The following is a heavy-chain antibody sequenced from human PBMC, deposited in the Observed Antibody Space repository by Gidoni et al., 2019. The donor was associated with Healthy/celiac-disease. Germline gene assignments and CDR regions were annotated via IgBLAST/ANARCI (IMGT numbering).Heavy chain of an antibody. D-gene: IGHD6-13*01. CDR1: GFTFSSYG. Sequence: QVQLVESGGGVVQPGRSLRLSCAASGFTFSSYGMHWVRQAPGKGLEWVAFIWYDGSNKYYADSVKGRFTISRDNSKNTLYLQMNSLRAEDTAVYYCARDGAAAGIGDYYYYGMDVWGQGTTVTVSS. J-gene: IGHJ6*02. CDR3: ARDGAAAGIGDYYYYGMDV. CDR2: IWYDGSNK. V-gene: IGHV3-33*01.